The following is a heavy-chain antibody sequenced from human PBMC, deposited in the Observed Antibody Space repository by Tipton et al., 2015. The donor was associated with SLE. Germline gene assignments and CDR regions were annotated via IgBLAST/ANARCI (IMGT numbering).Heavy chain of an antibody. CDR3: ARHRVTMIDY. CDR1: GGSISSYY. V-gene: IGHV4-59*08. CDR2: IYYSGST. J-gene: IGHJ4*02. Sequence: TLSLTCTVSGGSISSYYWSWIRQPPGKGLEWIGYIYYSGSTYYNPSLKSRVTISVDTSKNQFSLKLSSVTAADTAVYYCARHRVTMIDYWGQGTLVTVSS. D-gene: IGHD3-22*01.